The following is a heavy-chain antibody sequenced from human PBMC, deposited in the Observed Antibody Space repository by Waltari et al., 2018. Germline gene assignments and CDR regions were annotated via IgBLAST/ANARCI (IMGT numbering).Heavy chain of an antibody. D-gene: IGHD1-20*01. CDR2: VEPGGGEK. V-gene: IGHV1-24*01. CDR1: GDTLTELS. Sequence: QVQLVQSGPEVRKPGASVKVSCKVSGDTLTELSIHWVRLAPGKGLEWKGGVEPGGGEKIYEQKCQGRVTMTEDTSTDIAYMELSSLRSEDTAVYYCATDIPPDESQIAVLGITKYDAMDVWGQGTTVTVSS. J-gene: IGHJ6*02. CDR3: ATDIPPDESQIAVLGITKYDAMDV.